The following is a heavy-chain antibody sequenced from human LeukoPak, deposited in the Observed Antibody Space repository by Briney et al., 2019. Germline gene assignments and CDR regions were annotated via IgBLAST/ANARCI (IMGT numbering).Heavy chain of an antibody. CDR3: ATIAAAGAHY. Sequence: GGSLRLSCAASEFTFSSFWMHWVRQAPGKGLVWVSRINSDGSSTTYADSVKGRFTISRDNAKNTLYLQMNSLRAEDTAVYYCATIAAAGAHYWGMGALVTVSS. J-gene: IGHJ4*02. CDR2: INSDGSST. V-gene: IGHV3-74*01. D-gene: IGHD6-13*01. CDR1: EFTFSSFW.